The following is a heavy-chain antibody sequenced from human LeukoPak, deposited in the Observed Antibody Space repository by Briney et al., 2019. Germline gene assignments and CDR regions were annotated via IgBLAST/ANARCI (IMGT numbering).Heavy chain of an antibody. CDR1: GYTFTSYG. Sequence: GASVKVSCKASGYTFTSYGISWVRQAPGQGLEWMGWISAYNGSTNYVQKLQGRVTMTTDTSTSTAYMELRSLRSDDTAVYYCARTTVTMSNWFDPWGQGTLVTVSS. V-gene: IGHV1-18*01. J-gene: IGHJ5*02. D-gene: IGHD4-17*01. CDR3: ARTTVTMSNWFDP. CDR2: ISAYNGST.